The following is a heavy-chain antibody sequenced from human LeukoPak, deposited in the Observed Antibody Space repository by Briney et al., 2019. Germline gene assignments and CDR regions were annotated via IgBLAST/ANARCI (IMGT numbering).Heavy chain of an antibody. Sequence: SETLSLTCTVSGGSISSGSYYWSWIRQPAGKGLEWIGRIYTSGSTNYNPSLKSRVTISVDTSKNQFSLKLSSVTAADTAVYYCASGVGYFDYYYYMDVWGKGTTVTVSS. J-gene: IGHJ6*03. D-gene: IGHD6-13*01. CDR1: GGSISSGSYY. V-gene: IGHV4-61*02. CDR3: ASGVGYFDYYYYMDV. CDR2: IYTSGST.